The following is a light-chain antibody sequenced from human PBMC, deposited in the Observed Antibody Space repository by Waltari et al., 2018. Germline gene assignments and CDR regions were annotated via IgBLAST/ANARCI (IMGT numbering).Light chain of an antibody. CDR2: YDS. V-gene: IGLV3-21*04. CDR1: NIEGER. Sequence: SYVLTQPPSVSVAPGKTARIPCAGDNIEGERVPWYQQKPGQAPVVVINYDSGRPSGIPERISGSKSGNTATLTIGRVEAGDEADYYCQVWDTISDHVLFGGGTK. J-gene: IGLJ2*01. CDR3: QVWDTISDHVL.